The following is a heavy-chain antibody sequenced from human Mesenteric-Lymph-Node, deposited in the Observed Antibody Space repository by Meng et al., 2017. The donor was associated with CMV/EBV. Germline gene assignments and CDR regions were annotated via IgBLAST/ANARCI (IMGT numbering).Heavy chain of an antibody. J-gene: IGHJ4*02. V-gene: IGHV3-23*01. Sequence: GESLKISCVASGFSFSNYAMNWVRQAPGKRLEWVSSITFNGLNTYYADSVRGRFTIFRDNSKNTVSLQMNGLGAEDTAVYYCAKAPLQQCAGARCYHFDRWGQGTLVTVSS. CDR2: ITFNGLNT. CDR3: AKAPLQQCAGARCYHFDR. CDR1: GFSFSNYA. D-gene: IGHD2-21*01.